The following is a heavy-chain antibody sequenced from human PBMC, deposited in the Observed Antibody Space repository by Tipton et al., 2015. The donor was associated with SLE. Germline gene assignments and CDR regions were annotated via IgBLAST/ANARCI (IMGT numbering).Heavy chain of an antibody. D-gene: IGHD3-10*01. Sequence: QSGPEVKKPGASVKVSCKASGYTFTSYGISWVRQAPGQGLEWMGWISAYNGNTNYAQKLQGRVTMTTDTSTTTAYMELRSLQSDDTAVYYCARGRNSYGSGSYNTPLGYWGQGTLVTVSS. J-gene: IGHJ4*02. CDR3: ARGRNSYGSGSYNTPLGY. CDR1: GYTFTSYG. V-gene: IGHV1-18*04. CDR2: ISAYNGNT.